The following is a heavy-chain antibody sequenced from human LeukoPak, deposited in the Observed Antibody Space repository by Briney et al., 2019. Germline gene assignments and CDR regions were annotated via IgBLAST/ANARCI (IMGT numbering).Heavy chain of an antibody. CDR1: GGSISSYY. J-gene: IGHJ5*02. CDR2: VLSGGTT. CDR3: ARDRVTSATTPGNWFDP. D-gene: IGHD4-23*01. Sequence: SETLSPTCTVSGGSISSYYWSWIRQSAGKELEWIGRVLSGGTTNYNPSLKSRVTISVDKSKNQFSLKLTSVTAADTAVYYCARDRVTSATTPGNWFDPWGQGTLVTVSS. V-gene: IGHV4-4*07.